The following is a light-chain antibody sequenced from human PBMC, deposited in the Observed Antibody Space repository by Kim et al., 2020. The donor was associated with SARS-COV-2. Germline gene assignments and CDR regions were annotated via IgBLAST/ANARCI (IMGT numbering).Light chain of an antibody. CDR3: GTWDTRLSAVV. CDR2: DID. Sequence: QSVLTQPPSVSAAPGQKVSISCSGSSSNIGSDYLSWYQQLPGTAPKLLIYDIDKRPSGIPDRFSGSKSGTSATLVITGLQTGDEADYYCGTWDTRLSAVVFGGGTTLTVL. J-gene: IGLJ2*01. CDR1: SSNIGSDY. V-gene: IGLV1-51*01.